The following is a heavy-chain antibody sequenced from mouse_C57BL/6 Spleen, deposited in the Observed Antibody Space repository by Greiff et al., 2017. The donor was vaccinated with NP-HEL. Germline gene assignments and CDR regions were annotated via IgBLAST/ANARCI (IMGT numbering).Heavy chain of an antibody. Sequence: QVQLQQSGAELVRPGASVTLSCKASGYTFTDYEMHWVKQTPVHGLEWIGAIDPETGGTAYNQKFKGKAILTADKSSSTAYMELRSLTSEDSAVYYCTRKGGYAMDYWSQGTSVTVSS. J-gene: IGHJ4*01. CDR1: GYTFTDYE. CDR2: IDPETGGT. CDR3: TRKGGYAMDY. V-gene: IGHV1-15*01.